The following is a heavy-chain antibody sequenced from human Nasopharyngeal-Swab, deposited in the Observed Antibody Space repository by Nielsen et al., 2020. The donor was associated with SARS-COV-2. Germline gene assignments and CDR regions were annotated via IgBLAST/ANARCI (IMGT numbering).Heavy chain of an antibody. CDR1: GFTFSGYS. CDR3: ARDQRLGVPMALGLGVFDY. CDR2: LSDDGGTT. D-gene: IGHD2-8*01. J-gene: IGHJ4*01. V-gene: IGHV3-64*01. Sequence: GGSLRLSCAASGFTFSGYSIHWVRQAPGKGLEYVSALSDDGGTTFYANSVKGRFSISRDNSKSTLYLQMGSLSPEDTAIYYYARDQRLGVPMALGLGVFDYWGHGTLVAVSS.